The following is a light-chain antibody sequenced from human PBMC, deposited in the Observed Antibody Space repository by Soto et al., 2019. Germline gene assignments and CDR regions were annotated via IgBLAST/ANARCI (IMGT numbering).Light chain of an antibody. CDR2: DND. CDR1: RSNIGNNY. V-gene: IGLV1-51*01. Sequence: QSVLTQPPSLSAAPGQTVTVSCSGSRSNIGNNYVSWYQHLPGTAPKLLIYDNDKRPSGIPDRFSASKSGTSATLDITGLQTGDEADYYCEAWDSNLSGGVFGGGTKLTVL. CDR3: EAWDSNLSGGV. J-gene: IGLJ3*02.